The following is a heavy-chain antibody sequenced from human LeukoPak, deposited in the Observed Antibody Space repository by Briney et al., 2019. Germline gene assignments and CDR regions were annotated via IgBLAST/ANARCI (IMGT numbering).Heavy chain of an antibody. V-gene: IGHV4-59*01. D-gene: IGHD3-9*01. CDR1: GGSISSYY. CDR2: IYYSGST. Sequence: SETLSLTCTVSGGSISSYYWSWIRQPPGKGLEWIGYIYYSGSTNCNPSLKSRVTISVDTSKNQFSLKLSSVTAADTAVYYCARVGLYYDILTGYYPWYYFDYWGQGTLVTVSS. J-gene: IGHJ4*02. CDR3: ARVGLYYDILTGYYPWYYFDY.